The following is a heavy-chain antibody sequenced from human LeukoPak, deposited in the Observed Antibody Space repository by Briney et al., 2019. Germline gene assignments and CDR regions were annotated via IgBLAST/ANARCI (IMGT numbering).Heavy chain of an antibody. CDR3: ARVELDSSSWPIDY. J-gene: IGHJ4*02. CDR2: MNPNSGNT. V-gene: IGHV1-8*01. D-gene: IGHD6-13*01. Sequence: ASVKVSCKASGYTFTSYDINWVRQATGQGRAWMGWMNPNSGNTGYAQKFQGRVTMTRNTSISTAYMELSSLRSEDTAVYYCARVELDSSSWPIDYWGQGTLVTVSS. CDR1: GYTFTSYD.